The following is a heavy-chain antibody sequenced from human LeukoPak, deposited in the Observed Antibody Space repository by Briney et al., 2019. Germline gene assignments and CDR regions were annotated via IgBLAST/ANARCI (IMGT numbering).Heavy chain of an antibody. CDR3: ARELGSSWFEPLDY. Sequence: PSETLSLTCAVSGGSVSSSAWWSSVRQPPGKGLEWIGEVYHSGSTNYNSFLKSRVTISVDKYKNQFSLKLTAATTADSAVKYCARELGSSWFEPLDYWGQGILVIVSS. CDR1: GGSVSSSAW. CDR2: VYHSGST. J-gene: IGHJ4*02. D-gene: IGHD6-13*01. V-gene: IGHV4-4*02.